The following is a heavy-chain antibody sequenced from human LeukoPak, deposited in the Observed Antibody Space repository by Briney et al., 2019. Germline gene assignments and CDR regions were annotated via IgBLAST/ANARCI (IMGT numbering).Heavy chain of an antibody. V-gene: IGHV4-59*01. D-gene: IGHD3-3*01. CDR3: ARDLYTYFDFWSGTIGYYYGMDV. CDR1: GGSIRSYY. Sequence: SETLSLTCTVSGGSIRSYYWSWIRQPPGKGLEWTGYIYYSGSTNYNPSLKSRVTISVDTPKNQISLKLRSVTAADTAVYYCARDLYTYFDFWSGTIGYYYGMDVWGQGTTVTVSS. CDR2: IYYSGST. J-gene: IGHJ6*02.